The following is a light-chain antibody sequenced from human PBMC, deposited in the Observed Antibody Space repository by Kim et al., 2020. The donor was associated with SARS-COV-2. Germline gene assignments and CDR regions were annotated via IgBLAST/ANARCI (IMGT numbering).Light chain of an antibody. CDR2: KAS. Sequence: SASVRDRVTITCRASQTISIWLDWYQQKPGKAPKLLIYKASSLESGVTSRFSGSGSGTEFTLTISSLQPDDVATYYCQQYSNYWTFGQGTKVDIK. CDR3: QQYSNYWT. V-gene: IGKV1-5*03. CDR1: QTISIW. J-gene: IGKJ1*01.